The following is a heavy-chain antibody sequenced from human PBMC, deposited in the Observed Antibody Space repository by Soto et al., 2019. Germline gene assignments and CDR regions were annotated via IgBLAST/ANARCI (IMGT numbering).Heavy chain of an antibody. Sequence: ESGGGLVKPGGSLRLSCAASGFTFSDYYMNWIRQAPGKGLEWISYISSSATTIYYADSVKGRFTISRDNAKNSLFLQMNSLRAEDTAVYYCARDLRGSRGDYPQGQGTLVTVSS. CDR1: GFTFSDYY. CDR2: ISSSATTI. D-gene: IGHD3-22*01. CDR3: ARDLRGSRGDYP. V-gene: IGHV3-11*01. J-gene: IGHJ5*02.